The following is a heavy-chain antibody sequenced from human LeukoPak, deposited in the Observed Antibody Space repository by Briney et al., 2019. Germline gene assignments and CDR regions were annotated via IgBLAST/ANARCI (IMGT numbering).Heavy chain of an antibody. V-gene: IGHV1-2*02. CDR2: INPNSGGT. D-gene: IGHD2-15*01. Sequence: ASVKVSCKASGYTFTGYYMHWVRQAPGQGLEWMGWINPNSGGTNYAQKFQGRVTMTRDTSISTAYMELSRLRSDDTAVYYCARDQGGLYCSGGSCGSLFDYWGQGTLVTVSS. CDR3: ARDQGGLYCSGGSCGSLFDY. CDR1: GYTFTGYY. J-gene: IGHJ4*02.